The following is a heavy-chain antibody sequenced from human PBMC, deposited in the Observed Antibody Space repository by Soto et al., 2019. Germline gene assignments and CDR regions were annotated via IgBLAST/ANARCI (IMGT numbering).Heavy chain of an antibody. Sequence: PSETLSLTCTVSDVSISSGDYYWSWIRQHPGKGLEWIGYIYYSGNTKYNPSLKSRVTISIDTSKNQFSLKLSSVTAADTAVYYCARGHYDFWSGYFATIDYWGQGTLVTVSS. V-gene: IGHV4-31*03. CDR2: IYYSGNT. D-gene: IGHD3-3*01. J-gene: IGHJ4*02. CDR3: ARGHYDFWSGYFATIDY. CDR1: DVSISSGDYY.